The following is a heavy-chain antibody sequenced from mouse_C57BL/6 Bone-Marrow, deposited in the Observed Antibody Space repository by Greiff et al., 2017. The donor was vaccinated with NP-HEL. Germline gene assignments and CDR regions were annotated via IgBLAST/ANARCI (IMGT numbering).Heavy chain of an antibody. J-gene: IGHJ2*01. D-gene: IGHD2-4*01. Sequence: QVQLKQSGAELARPGASVKLSCKASGYTFTSYGISWVKQRTGQGLEWIGEIYPRSGNTYYNEKFKGKATLTADKSSSTAYMELRSLTSEDSAVYFCAKSTMITTRNYFDYWGQGTTLTVSS. V-gene: IGHV1-81*01. CDR2: IYPRSGNT. CDR3: AKSTMITTRNYFDY. CDR1: GYTFTSYG.